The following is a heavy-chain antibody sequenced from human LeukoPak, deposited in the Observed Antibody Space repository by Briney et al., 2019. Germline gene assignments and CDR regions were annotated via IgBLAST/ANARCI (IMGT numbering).Heavy chain of an antibody. V-gene: IGHV3-7*01. J-gene: IGHJ6*02. CDR3: ARLITSEAGRGMDV. CDR2: TKHDGSEK. D-gene: IGHD1-14*01. CDR1: GFTFSSYW. Sequence: GGSLRLSCAASGFTFSSYWMSWVRQAPGKGLEWVAHTKHDGSEKYYVDSVKGRFTISRDNAQNSLYLQMSSLRVEDTALYYCARLITSEAGRGMDVWGQGSTVTVSS.